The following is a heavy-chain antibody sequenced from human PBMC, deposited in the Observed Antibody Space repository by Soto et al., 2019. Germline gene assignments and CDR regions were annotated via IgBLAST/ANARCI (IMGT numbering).Heavy chain of an antibody. Sequence: PGGSLRLSCTASGLTFSNYVINWVRRAPGKGLEWVSIIKAEGIHTNYAESVRGRFTISRDNSKNTVYLQMNSLRAEDTAIYYCARPFPTSGDRPYYGLDVWGKGTPVTVSS. V-gene: IGHV3-23*01. D-gene: IGHD2-21*01. J-gene: IGHJ6*04. CDR2: IKAEGIHT. CDR3: ARPFPTSGDRPYYGLDV. CDR1: GLTFSNYV.